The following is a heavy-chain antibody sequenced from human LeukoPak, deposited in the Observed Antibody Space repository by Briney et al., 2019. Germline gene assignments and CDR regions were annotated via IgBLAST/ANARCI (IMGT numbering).Heavy chain of an antibody. V-gene: IGHV3-23*01. CDR1: GFIFSSYA. J-gene: IGHJ4*02. Sequence: GGSLRLSCAASGFIFSSYAMSWVRQAPGKGLEWVSIISFSGSSTYYTDSVKGRFTISRDNSKNTLYLQMNSLRAEDTAVYYCAKITTCITAPVQRAFDHWGQGTRVTVSS. CDR3: AKITTCITAPVQRAFDH. D-gene: IGHD6-13*01. CDR2: ISFSGSST.